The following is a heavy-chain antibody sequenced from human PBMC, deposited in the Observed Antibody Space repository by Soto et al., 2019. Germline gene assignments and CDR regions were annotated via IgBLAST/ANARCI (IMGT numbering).Heavy chain of an antibody. CDR2: IYYSGST. J-gene: IGHJ3*02. CDR3: ASRRRLGYCSGGSCPDAFDI. CDR1: GGSISSSSYY. V-gene: IGHV4-39*01. Sequence: QLQLQESGPGLVRPSETLSLTCTVSGGSISSSSYYWGWIRRPPGKGLEWIGSIYYSGSTYYNPSLKSRVTISVDTSKNQFSLKLSSVTAADTAVYYCASRRRLGYCSGGSCPDAFDIWGQGTMVTVSS. D-gene: IGHD2-15*01.